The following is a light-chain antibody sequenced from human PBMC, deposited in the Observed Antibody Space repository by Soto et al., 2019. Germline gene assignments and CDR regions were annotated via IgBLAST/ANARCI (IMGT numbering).Light chain of an antibody. CDR2: VAS. Sequence: DIQMTQSPSSLSASVGDRVILTCQASQDISTYLNWYHQKPGQAPKLLIFVASNLETGVPSRFSGSGSGTHFTFTISSLQPEVIATYYCQQYDTLPLTFGGGTKADIK. V-gene: IGKV1-33*01. CDR3: QQYDTLPLT. CDR1: QDISTY. J-gene: IGKJ4*01.